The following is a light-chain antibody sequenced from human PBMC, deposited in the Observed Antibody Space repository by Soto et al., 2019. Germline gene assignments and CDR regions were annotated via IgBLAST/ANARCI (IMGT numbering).Light chain of an antibody. J-gene: IGLJ1*01. CDR2: GVN. V-gene: IGLV2-18*02. CDR1: YSNVGSYNR. CDR3: SSYTSSSTYV. Sequence: QSVLTQPPSVSGSPGQSVTISCTGTYSNVGSYNRVSWYQQPPGTAPKLMIYGVNNRPSGVPDRFSGSKSDNTASLTISGLQAEDEADYYCSSYTSSSTYVFGTGTKVTVL.